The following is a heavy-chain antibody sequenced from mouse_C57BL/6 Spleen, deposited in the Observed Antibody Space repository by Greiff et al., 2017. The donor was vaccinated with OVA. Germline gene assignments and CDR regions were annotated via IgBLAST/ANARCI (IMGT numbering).Heavy chain of an antibody. Sequence: DVMLVESGGGLVQPGGSLKLSCAASGFTFSDYYMYWVRQTPEKRLEWVAYISNGGGSTYYPDTVKGRFTISRDNAKNTLYPQMSRLKSEDTAMYYCARSLPGTRYFDVWGTGTTVTVSS. V-gene: IGHV5-12*01. CDR3: ARSLPGTRYFDV. J-gene: IGHJ1*03. CDR1: GFTFSDYY. CDR2: ISNGGGST. D-gene: IGHD4-1*01.